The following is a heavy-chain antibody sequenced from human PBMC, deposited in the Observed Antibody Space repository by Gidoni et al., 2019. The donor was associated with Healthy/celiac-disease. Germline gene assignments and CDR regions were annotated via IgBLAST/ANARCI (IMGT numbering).Heavy chain of an antibody. J-gene: IGHJ4*02. CDR3: ARGGVIWVTGDFLPFDY. V-gene: IGHV1-18*01. CDR2: ISAYNGNT. CDR1: GYTFTSYG. D-gene: IGHD7-27*01. Sequence: QVQLVQSGAEVTKPGASVKVSCKPSGYTFTSYGIRWVRQAPGQGIEWMGWISAYNGNTNYAQKLQGRVTMTTDTSTSTAYMELRSLRSDDTAVYYCARGGVIWVTGDFLPFDYWGQGTLVTVSS.